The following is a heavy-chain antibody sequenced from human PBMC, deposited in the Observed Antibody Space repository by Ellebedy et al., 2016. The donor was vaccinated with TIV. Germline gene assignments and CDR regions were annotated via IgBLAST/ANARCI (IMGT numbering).Heavy chain of an antibody. CDR1: GFTFSSYE. V-gene: IGHV3-48*02. J-gene: IGHJ4*02. CDR2: ISSSSSTI. CDR3: ARDKTDGSGSYYNRKAVFDY. Sequence: GESLKISCAASGFTFSSYEMNWVRQAPGKGLEWVSYISSSSSTIYYADSVKGRFTISRDNAKNSLYLQMNSLRDEDTAVYYCARDKTDGSGSYYNRKAVFDYWGQGTLVTVSS. D-gene: IGHD3-10*01.